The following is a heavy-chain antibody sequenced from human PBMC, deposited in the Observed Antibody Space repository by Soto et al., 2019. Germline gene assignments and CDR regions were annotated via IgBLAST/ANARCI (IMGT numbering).Heavy chain of an antibody. Sequence: SCAASGFTFSSYAMHWVRQAPGKGLEWVAVISYDGSNKYYADSVKGRFTISRDNSKNTLYLQMNSLRAEDTAVYYCARDLAYYYGSGSYPYYYYGMDVWGQGTTVTVSS. CDR1: GFTFSSYA. D-gene: IGHD3-10*01. CDR2: ISYDGSNK. J-gene: IGHJ6*02. V-gene: IGHV3-30-3*01. CDR3: ARDLAYYYGSGSYPYYYYGMDV.